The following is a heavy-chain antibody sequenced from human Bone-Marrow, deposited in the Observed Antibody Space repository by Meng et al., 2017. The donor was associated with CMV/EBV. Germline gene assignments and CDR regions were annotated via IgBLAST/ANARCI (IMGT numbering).Heavy chain of an antibody. D-gene: IGHD6-13*01. CDR1: GGTFSSYT. V-gene: IGHV1-69*04. CDR3: AREATLYSSSWAFFDY. J-gene: IGHJ4*02. Sequence: SVKVSCKASGGTFSSYTISWVRQAPGQGLEWMGRIIPILGIANYAQKFQGRVTITADKSTSTAYMELSSLRSEDTAVYYCAREATLYSSSWAFFDYWGQGTLVTVSS. CDR2: IIPILGIA.